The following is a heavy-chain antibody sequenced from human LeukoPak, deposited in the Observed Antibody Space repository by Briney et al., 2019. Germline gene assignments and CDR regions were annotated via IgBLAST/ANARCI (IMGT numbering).Heavy chain of an antibody. J-gene: IGHJ4*02. CDR3: VKEKDSRGFFDY. V-gene: IGHV3-23*01. D-gene: IGHD6-19*01. CDR1: GFTFSSYA. CDR2: ISGSGGRT. Sequence: GGSLRLSCIASGFTFSSYAMSWVRQAPGKGLEWVSAISGSGGRTYYADSVKGRFTISRDNFKNTLYVQMYSLRAEDTAVYYCVKEKDSRGFFDYWGQGTLVTVSS.